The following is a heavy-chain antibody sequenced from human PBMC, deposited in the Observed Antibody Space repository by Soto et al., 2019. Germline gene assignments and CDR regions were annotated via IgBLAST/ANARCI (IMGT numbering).Heavy chain of an antibody. CDR2: IIPILGIA. Sequence: QVQLVQSGAEVKKPGSSVKVSCKASGGTFSSYTISWVRQAPGQGLEWMGRIIPILGIANYAQKFQGRVTITAEKSTSTAYMELSSLRSEDTAVYYCASEVVTDYYYYYMDVWGKVTTVTVSS. V-gene: IGHV1-69*02. CDR3: ASEVVTDYYYYYMDV. D-gene: IGHD3-22*01. J-gene: IGHJ6*03. CDR1: GGTFSSYT.